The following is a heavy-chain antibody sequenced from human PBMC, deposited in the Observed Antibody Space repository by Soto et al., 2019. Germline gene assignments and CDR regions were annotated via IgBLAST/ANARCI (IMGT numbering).Heavy chain of an antibody. CDR3: AGDADSGYDHYYYYGMDV. J-gene: IGHJ6*02. CDR1: GGTFSSYA. D-gene: IGHD5-12*01. V-gene: IGHV1-69*12. CDR2: IIPIFGTA. Sequence: QVQLVQSGAEVKKPGSSVKVSCKASGGTFSSYAISWVRQAPGQGLEWMGGIIPIFGTANYAQKFQGRVKITEDESTITAYMELSSLRSEDTAVYYCAGDADSGYDHYYYYGMDVWGQGTTVTVSS.